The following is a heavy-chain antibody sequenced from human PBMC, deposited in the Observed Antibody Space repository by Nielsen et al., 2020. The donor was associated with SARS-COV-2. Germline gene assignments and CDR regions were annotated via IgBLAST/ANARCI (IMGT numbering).Heavy chain of an antibody. CDR2: IKSKTDGGTT. CDR3: TTAMYSSGWYFGP. Sequence: GESLKISCAASGFTFSNAWMSWVRQAPGKGLEWVGRIKSKTDGGTTDYAAPVKGRFTISRDDSKNTLYLQMNSLKTEDTAVYYCTTAMYSSGWYFGPWGQGTLVTVSS. J-gene: IGHJ5*02. D-gene: IGHD6-19*01. V-gene: IGHV3-15*01. CDR1: GFTFSNAW.